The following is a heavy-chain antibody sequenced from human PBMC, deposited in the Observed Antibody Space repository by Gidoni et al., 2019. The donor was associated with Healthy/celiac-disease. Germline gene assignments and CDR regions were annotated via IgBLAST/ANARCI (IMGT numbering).Heavy chain of an antibody. CDR3: AREGGSSSSGDWFDP. CDR1: GGSISSGGYS. CDR2: IYDSGST. V-gene: IGHV4-31*03. D-gene: IGHD6-13*01. Sequence: QVQLQESGPGLVKPSQTLSLTCTVSGGSISSGGYSWSWIRQHPGKGLEWIGYIYDSGSTYYNPSLKSRVTISVDTSKNQFSLKLSSVTAADTAVYYCAREGGSSSSGDWFDPWGQGTLVTVSS. J-gene: IGHJ5*02.